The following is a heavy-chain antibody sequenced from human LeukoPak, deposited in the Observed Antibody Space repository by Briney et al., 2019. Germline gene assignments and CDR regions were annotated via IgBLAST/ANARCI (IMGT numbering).Heavy chain of an antibody. Sequence: PGGSLRLSCAASGFTVSSNYMSWVRQAPGKGLEWVSVIYSGGSTYYADSVKGRFTISRDNSKNTLYLQMNSLRAEDTAVYYCAREEVGFSSGRAFDIWGQGTMVTVSS. CDR1: GFTVSSNY. CDR2: IYSGGST. D-gene: IGHD1-26*01. V-gene: IGHV3-53*01. CDR3: AREEVGFSSGRAFDI. J-gene: IGHJ3*02.